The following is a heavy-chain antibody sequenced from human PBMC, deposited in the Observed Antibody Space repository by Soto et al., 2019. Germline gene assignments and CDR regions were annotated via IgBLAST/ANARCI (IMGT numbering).Heavy chain of an antibody. V-gene: IGHV3-15*01. CDR3: TTGEITIFGVADYYYYAMDV. J-gene: IGHJ6*02. CDR2: IKSKSGGGTT. Sequence: EVHLVESGGGLIEPGGSLRLTCGVSGFTFNDAWMNWVRQAPGKGLEWVGRIKSKSGGGTTDYAAPVRGRFTISRDESENKLILQMHRLKTEDTGVYYCTTGEITIFGVADYYYYAMDVWGQGTTVTVSS. CDR1: GFTFNDAW. D-gene: IGHD3-3*01.